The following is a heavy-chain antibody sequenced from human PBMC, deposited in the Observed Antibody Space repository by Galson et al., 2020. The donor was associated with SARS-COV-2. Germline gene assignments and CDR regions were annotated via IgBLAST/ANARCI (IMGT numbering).Heavy chain of an antibody. Sequence: GESLKISCKASGYTFTGYYMHWVRQAPGQGLEWMGWINPNSGGTNYAQKFQGRVTMTRDTSISTAYMELSRLRSDDTAVYYCARVGYSYGAYYYYYGMDVWGQGTTVTVSS. CDR2: INPNSGGT. D-gene: IGHD5-18*01. J-gene: IGHJ6*02. V-gene: IGHV1-2*02. CDR1: GYTFTGYY. CDR3: ARVGYSYGAYYYYYGMDV.